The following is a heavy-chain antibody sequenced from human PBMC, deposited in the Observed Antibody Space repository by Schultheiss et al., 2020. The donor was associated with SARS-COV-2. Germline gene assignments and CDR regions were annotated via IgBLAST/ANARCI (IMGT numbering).Heavy chain of an antibody. CDR3: AKDSLRELLRPGYYYYGMDV. CDR1: GYTFTSYY. CDR2: INPSGGST. D-gene: IGHD1-26*01. V-gene: IGHV1-46*01. Sequence: ASVKVSCKASGYTFTSYYMHWVRQAPGQGLEWMGIINPSGGSTSYAQKFQGRVTITADESTSTAYMELSSLRSEDTAVYYCAKDSLRELLRPGYYYYGMDVWGQGTTVTVSS. J-gene: IGHJ6*02.